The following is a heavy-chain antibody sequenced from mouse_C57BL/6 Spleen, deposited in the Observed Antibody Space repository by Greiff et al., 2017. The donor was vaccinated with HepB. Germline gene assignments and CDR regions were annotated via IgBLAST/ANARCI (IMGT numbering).Heavy chain of an antibody. CDR2: IWSGGST. D-gene: IGHD1-2*01. CDR1: GFSLTSYG. Sequence: QVQLQQSGPGLVQPSQSLSITCTVSGFSLTSYGVHWVRQSPGKGLEWLGVIWSGGSTDNNAAFIYRLSISKNNSKNQVIFKMNSLQADDTAIYYCARFPLLRDAIDYWGQGTSVTVSS. J-gene: IGHJ4*01. V-gene: IGHV2-2*01. CDR3: ARFPLLRDAIDY.